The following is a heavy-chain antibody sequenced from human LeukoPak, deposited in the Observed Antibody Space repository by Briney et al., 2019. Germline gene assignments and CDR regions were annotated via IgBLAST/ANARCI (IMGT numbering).Heavy chain of an antibody. CDR2: INHSGST. J-gene: IGHJ6*02. CDR1: GGSFSGYY. V-gene: IGHV4-34*01. D-gene: IGHD5-18*01. Sequence: SETLSLTCAVYGGSFSGYYWSWIRQPPGKGLEWIGEINHSGSTNYDPSLKSRVTISVDTSKNQFSLKLSSVTAADTAVYYCARDQEYSYGTYYYYGMDVWGQGTTVTVSS. CDR3: ARDQEYSYGTYYYYGMDV.